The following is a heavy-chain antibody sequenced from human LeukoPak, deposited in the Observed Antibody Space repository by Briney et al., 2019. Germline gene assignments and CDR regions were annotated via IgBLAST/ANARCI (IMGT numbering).Heavy chain of an antibody. Sequence: PGGSLRLSCAASGFTFSSYAMSWFRQAPGKGLEWVGFIRSKAYGGTTEYAASVKGRFTISRDDSKSIAYLQMNSLKTEDTAVYYCTRDRKVYSSSSGGYWGQGTLVTVSS. V-gene: IGHV3-49*03. J-gene: IGHJ4*02. CDR1: GFTFSSYA. CDR3: TRDRKVYSSSSGGY. D-gene: IGHD6-6*01. CDR2: IRSKAYGGTT.